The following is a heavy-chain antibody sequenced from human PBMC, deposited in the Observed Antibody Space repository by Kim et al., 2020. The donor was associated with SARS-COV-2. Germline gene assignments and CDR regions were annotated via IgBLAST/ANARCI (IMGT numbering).Heavy chain of an antibody. Sequence: SYAQEFQGRDTMTEDTSNDTAYMELSSLRSEDTAVYYCATAAAAVHGMDVWGQGTTVTVSS. V-gene: IGHV1-24*01. J-gene: IGHJ6*02. CDR3: ATAAAAVHGMDV. D-gene: IGHD6-13*01.